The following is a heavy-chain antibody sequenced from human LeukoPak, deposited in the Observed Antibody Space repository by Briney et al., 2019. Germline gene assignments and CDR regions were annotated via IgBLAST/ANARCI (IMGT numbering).Heavy chain of an antibody. CDR3: AKIGVWTSGRASLDG. V-gene: IGHV3-23*01. J-gene: IGHJ4*02. D-gene: IGHD6-19*01. CDR2: ITTSGDNT. Sequence: GGSLRLSCAASGFTFSSYDMIWVRQAPGKGLEWVSSITTSGDNTYYADSVKGRFTISRDNSKNTLFLQMTSLSAEDTAVYYCAKIGVWTSGRASLDGWGQGTPVTVSS. CDR1: GFTFSSYD.